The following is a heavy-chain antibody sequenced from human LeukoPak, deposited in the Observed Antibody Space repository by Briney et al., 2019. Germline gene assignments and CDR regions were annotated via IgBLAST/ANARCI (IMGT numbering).Heavy chain of an antibody. D-gene: IGHD3-3*01. V-gene: IGHV3-23*01. CDR1: GFTFSSYA. J-gene: IGHJ3*02. CDR3: AKDLVWEERFLEWLFHDAFDI. Sequence: PGGSLRLSCAASGFTFSSYAMSWVRQAPGKGLEWVSAISGSGGSTYYADSVKGRFTISRDNSKNTLYLQMNSLRAEDTAVYYCAKDLVWEERFLEWLFHDAFDIWGQGTMVTVSS. CDR2: ISGSGGST.